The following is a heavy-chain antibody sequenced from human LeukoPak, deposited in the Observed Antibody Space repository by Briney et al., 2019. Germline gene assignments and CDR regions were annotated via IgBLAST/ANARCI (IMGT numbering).Heavy chain of an antibody. CDR3: ASYGGSVGSDWFDP. Sequence: PSQTLSLTCTVSGGSISSGDYHWSWIRQHPGKGLEWIGYIYYGGNTYYNPSLKSRLTMSIDTSKNQFSLKLSSVTAADTAVYYCASYGGSVGSDWFDPWGQGALVTVSS. V-gene: IGHV4-31*03. J-gene: IGHJ5*02. D-gene: IGHD3-10*01. CDR2: IYYGGNT. CDR1: GGSISSGDYH.